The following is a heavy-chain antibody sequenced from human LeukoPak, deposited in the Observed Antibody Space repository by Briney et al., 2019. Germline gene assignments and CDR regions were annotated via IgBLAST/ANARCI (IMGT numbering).Heavy chain of an antibody. J-gene: IGHJ4*02. CDR3: AKDYDYGGNGPFDY. CDR2: ISGSGGST. CDR1: GFTFSSYA. D-gene: IGHD4-23*01. V-gene: IGHV3-23*01. Sequence: PGGFLRLSCAASGFTFSSYAMSWVRQAPGKGLEWVSAISGSGGSTYYADSVKGRFTISRDNSKNTLYLQMNSLRAEDTAVYYCAKDYDYGGNGPFDYWGQGTLVTVSS.